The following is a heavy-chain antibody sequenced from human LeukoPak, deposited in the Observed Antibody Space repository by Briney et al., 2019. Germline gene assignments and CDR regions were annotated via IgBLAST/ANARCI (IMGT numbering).Heavy chain of an antibody. D-gene: IGHD2-2*01. V-gene: IGHV3-23*01. Sequence: PGGSLRLSCAASGFTFSSYAMSWVRQAPGKGLEWVSAISGSGGSTYYADSVKGRFTISRDNSKNTLYLQMNSLRAEDTAVYYCAKPGCSSTSCQDSDYWGQGALVTVSS. J-gene: IGHJ4*02. CDR3: AKPGCSSTSCQDSDY. CDR2: ISGSGGST. CDR1: GFTFSSYA.